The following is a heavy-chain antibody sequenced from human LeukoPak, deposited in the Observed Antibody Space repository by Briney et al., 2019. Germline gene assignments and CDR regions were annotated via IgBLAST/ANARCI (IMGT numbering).Heavy chain of an antibody. CDR1: GFTFSSYA. Sequence: GGSLRLSCAASGFTFSSYAMSWVRQAPGKGLEWVSAISGSGGSTYYADSVKGRFTISRDNSKNTLYLQMNSLRAEDTAVYYCASAKWNAHDFWSGYPPNWFDPWGQGTLVTVSS. J-gene: IGHJ5*02. CDR2: ISGSGGST. CDR3: ASAKWNAHDFWSGYPPNWFDP. V-gene: IGHV3-23*01. D-gene: IGHD3-3*01.